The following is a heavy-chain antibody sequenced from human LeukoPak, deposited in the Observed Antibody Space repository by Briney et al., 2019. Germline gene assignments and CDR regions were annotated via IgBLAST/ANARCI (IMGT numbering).Heavy chain of an antibody. J-gene: IGHJ4*02. CDR1: GFTFSSYG. CDR2: ISYDGSNK. D-gene: IGHD5-24*01. V-gene: IGHV3-30*18. Sequence: GRSLRLSCAASGFTFSSYGMHWVRQAPGKGLEWVAVISYDGSNKYYADSVKGRFTISRDNSKNTLYLQMNSLRAEDTAVYYCAKDPMATINRPTDFDYWGQGALVTVSS. CDR3: AKDPMATINRPTDFDY.